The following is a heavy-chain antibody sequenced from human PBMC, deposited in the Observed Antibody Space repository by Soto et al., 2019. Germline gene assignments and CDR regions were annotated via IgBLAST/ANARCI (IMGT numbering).Heavy chain of an antibody. J-gene: IGHJ6*02. CDR1: GDSVSSNSAA. CDR3: SRDRAEAGTYYYGMDV. D-gene: IGHD6-19*01. CDR2: TYYRSKWFN. V-gene: IGHV6-1*01. Sequence: PSQTLSLTCAISGDSVSSNSAAWNWLRQSPSRGLEWLGRTYYRSKWFNDYAVSVKGRITINPDTSKNQFSLQLNSVTPEDTAVYYCSRDRAEAGTYYYGMDVWGQGTTVTVSS.